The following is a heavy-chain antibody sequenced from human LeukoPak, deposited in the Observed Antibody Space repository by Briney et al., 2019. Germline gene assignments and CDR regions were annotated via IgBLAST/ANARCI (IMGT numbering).Heavy chain of an antibody. J-gene: IGHJ4*02. V-gene: IGHV3-30-3*01. D-gene: IGHD6-19*01. Sequence: GGSLRLSCAASGFTFSSYAMHWVRQAPGKGLEWVAVISYDGSNKYYADSVKGRFTISRDNSKNTLYLQMNSLRAEDTAVYYCARDSSGWSGGGYFDYWGQGTLLTVSS. CDR2: ISYDGSNK. CDR3: ARDSSGWSGGGYFDY. CDR1: GFTFSSYA.